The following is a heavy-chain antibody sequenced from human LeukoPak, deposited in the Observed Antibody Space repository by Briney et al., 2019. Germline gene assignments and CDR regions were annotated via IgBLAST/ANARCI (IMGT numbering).Heavy chain of an antibody. D-gene: IGHD6-13*01. CDR1: GGSISSSSYY. CDR2: IYYSGST. V-gene: IGHV4-39*01. J-gene: IGHJ5*02. CDR3: ARHVGLSSSWFDGYPNWFDP. Sequence: PSETLSLTCTVSGGSISSSSYYWGWIRQPPGKGLEWIGSIYYSGSTYYNPSLKSRVTISVDTSKNQFSLKLSSVTAADTAVYYCARHVGLSSSWFDGYPNWFDPWGQGTLVTVSS.